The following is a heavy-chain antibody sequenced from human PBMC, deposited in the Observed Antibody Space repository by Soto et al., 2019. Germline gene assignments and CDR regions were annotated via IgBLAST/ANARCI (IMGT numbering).Heavy chain of an antibody. D-gene: IGHD1-26*01. Sequence: VQLVESGGGLVQPGGSLRLSCAASGFTFSSYAMHWVRQAPGKGLEYVSAISSNGGSTYYANSVKGRFTISRDNSKNTLYLQMGSLRAEDMAVYYCARGGSYYLDYWGQGTLVTVSS. J-gene: IGHJ4*02. V-gene: IGHV3-64*01. CDR3: ARGGSYYLDY. CDR2: ISSNGGST. CDR1: GFTFSSYA.